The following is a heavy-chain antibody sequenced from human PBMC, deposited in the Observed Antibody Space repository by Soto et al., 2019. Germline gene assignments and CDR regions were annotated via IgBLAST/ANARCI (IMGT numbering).Heavy chain of an antibody. D-gene: IGHD3-16*01. CDR2: ISYDGSNK. CDR3: AKDLIRGSYYYYYMDV. CDR1: GFTFSSYG. V-gene: IGHV3-30*18. J-gene: IGHJ6*03. Sequence: GGSLRLSCAASGFTFSSYGMHWVRQAPGKGLEWVAVISYDGSNKYYADPVKGRFTISRDNSKNTLYLQMNSLRAEDTAVYYCAKDLIRGSYYYYYMDVWGKGTTVTVSS.